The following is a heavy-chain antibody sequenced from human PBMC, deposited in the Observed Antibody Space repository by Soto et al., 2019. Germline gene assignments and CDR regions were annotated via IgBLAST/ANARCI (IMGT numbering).Heavy chain of an antibody. V-gene: IGHV4-31*03. Sequence: QVQLQESGPGLVKPSQTLSLTCTVSGGSISSGSYYWSWIRQLPGKGLEWIGYIYYSGSTYYNPSLKSRVTISVDTSKNQFSLKLNSVTAADTAVYYCATRTDYYYGSESLGGMDVWGQGTTVTVSS. CDR3: ATRTDYYYGSESLGGMDV. D-gene: IGHD3-10*01. CDR2: IYYSGST. J-gene: IGHJ6*02. CDR1: GGSISSGSYY.